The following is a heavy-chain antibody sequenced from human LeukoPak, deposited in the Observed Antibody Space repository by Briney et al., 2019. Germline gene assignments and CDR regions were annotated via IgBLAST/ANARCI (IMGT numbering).Heavy chain of an antibody. Sequence: PSETLCLTCAVSGGSISSYSWNWIRQPAGKGLEWVGSIYSTGSTNYNPSLKSRVTMSVDTSKNQFSLRLRSVTAADTAVYYCARQIASAGTAGFDFWGQGALVTVSS. D-gene: IGHD6-13*01. CDR2: IYSTGST. CDR1: GGSISSYS. J-gene: IGHJ4*02. V-gene: IGHV4-4*07. CDR3: ARQIASAGTAGFDF.